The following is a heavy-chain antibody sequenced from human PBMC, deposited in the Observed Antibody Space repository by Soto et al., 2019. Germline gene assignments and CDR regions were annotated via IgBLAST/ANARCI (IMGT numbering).Heavy chain of an antibody. V-gene: IGHV1-18*01. CDR1: GYTFSNSG. Sequence: GASVKVSCKASGYTFSNSGISWVRQAPGQGLEWLGWINSDNGNTNYAQHLQGRVTLTTDTSTSTAYMDLRSLRSDDTAVSYCARDQGITTFGVYPMYHNGMEVWG. D-gene: IGHD3-3*01. J-gene: IGHJ6*02. CDR3: ARDQGITTFGVYPMYHNGMEV. CDR2: INSDNGNT.